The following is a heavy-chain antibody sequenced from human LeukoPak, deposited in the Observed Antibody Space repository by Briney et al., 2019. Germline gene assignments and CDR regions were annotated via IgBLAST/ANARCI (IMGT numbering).Heavy chain of an antibody. CDR2: ISAYNGNT. D-gene: IGHD2-2*01. V-gene: IGHV1-18*01. CDR1: GYTFTNYG. CDR3: ARSYCSSTSCYLGVFDY. J-gene: IGHJ4*02. Sequence: GASVKVSCKASGYTFTNYGFSWVRQAPGQGLEWVGWISAYNGNTNYAQKLQGRVTMTTDTSTSTAYMELRSLRSDDTAVYYCARSYCSSTSCYLGVFDYWGQGTLVTVSS.